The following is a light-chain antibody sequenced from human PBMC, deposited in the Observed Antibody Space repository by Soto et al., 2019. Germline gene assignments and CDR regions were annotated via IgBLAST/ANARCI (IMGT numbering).Light chain of an antibody. CDR2: GAS. CDR1: QSVSSSY. CDR3: QQSYSTPT. Sequence: EMVLTQSPGTLSLSPGERATLSCRASQSVSSSYVAWYQQKPGQAPRLLIYGASSRATGIPDRFSGSGSGTDFTLTISRLEPEDFAVYYCQQSYSTPTFGGGTKVEIK. V-gene: IGKV3-20*01. J-gene: IGKJ4*01.